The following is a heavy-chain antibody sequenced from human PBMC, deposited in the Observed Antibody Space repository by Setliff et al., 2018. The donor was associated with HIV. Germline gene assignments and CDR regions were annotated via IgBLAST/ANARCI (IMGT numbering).Heavy chain of an antibody. CDR1: GLTFSSYW. Sequence: GGSLRLSCAASGLTFSSYWMHWVRQAPGKGLVWVSRINSDGSRTNNADSVKGRFTISRDNAKNTLYLQMNSLRAEDTAVYYCARGRLLWSGSYYYYYMDVWGKGTTVTVSS. J-gene: IGHJ6*03. CDR2: INSDGSRT. V-gene: IGHV3-74*01. D-gene: IGHD3-10*01. CDR3: ARGRLLWSGSYYYYYMDV.